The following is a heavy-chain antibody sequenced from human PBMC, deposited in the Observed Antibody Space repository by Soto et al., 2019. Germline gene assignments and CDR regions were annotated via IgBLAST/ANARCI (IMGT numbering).Heavy chain of an antibody. CDR2: IYYSGST. CDR3: ARHRQGEYYFDY. Sequence: PSETLSLTCTVSGGSISSSSYYWGWIRQPPGKGLEWIGSIYYSGSTYYNPSLKSRVTISVDTSKNQFSLKLSSVTAADTAVYYCARHRQGEYYFDYWGQGTLVTVSS. J-gene: IGHJ4*02. V-gene: IGHV4-39*01. D-gene: IGHD3-10*01. CDR1: GGSISSSSYY.